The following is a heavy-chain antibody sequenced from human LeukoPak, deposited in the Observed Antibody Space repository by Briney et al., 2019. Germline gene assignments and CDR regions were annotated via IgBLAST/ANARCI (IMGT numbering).Heavy chain of an antibody. CDR2: IYYSGST. Sequence: PSETLSLTCTVSGGSISSYYWNWLRQPPGKGLEWIGYIYYSGSTNYNPSLKSRVTISVDTSKNQFSLKLSSVTAADTAVYYCARLGRTYYDILTGSYPFDYWGQGTLVTVSS. CDR1: GGSISSYY. CDR3: ARLGRTYYDILTGSYPFDY. J-gene: IGHJ4*02. D-gene: IGHD3-9*01. V-gene: IGHV4-59*08.